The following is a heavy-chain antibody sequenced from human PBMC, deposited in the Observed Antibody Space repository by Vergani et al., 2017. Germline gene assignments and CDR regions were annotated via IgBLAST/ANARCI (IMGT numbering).Heavy chain of an antibody. Sequence: EVQLVQSGAEVKKPGESLKISCKASGYIFTNYWIGWVRQMPGQGLEWMGIISPGDSDIRYSPYFQGQVTISADTSISTAYLQWSSLKASDTAMYYCARRVGGSGYEDYWGQGTLVTVSS. CDR1: GYIFTNYW. D-gene: IGHD5-12*01. CDR2: ISPGDSDI. CDR3: ARRVGGSGYEDY. V-gene: IGHV5-51*01. J-gene: IGHJ4*02.